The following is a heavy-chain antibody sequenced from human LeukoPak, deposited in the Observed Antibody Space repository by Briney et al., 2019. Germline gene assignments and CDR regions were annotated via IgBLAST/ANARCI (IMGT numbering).Heavy chain of an antibody. CDR2: ISWNSGSI. CDR1: GFTFDDYA. V-gene: IGHV3-9*01. CDR3: AKLGGNGYFDY. D-gene: IGHD4-23*01. Sequence: GGSLRLSCGASGFTFDDYAMHWVRQAPGKGLEWVSGISWNSGSIGYADSVKGRFTISRDNAKNSLYLQMNSLRAEDTALYYCAKLGGNGYFDYWGQGTLVTVSS. J-gene: IGHJ4*02.